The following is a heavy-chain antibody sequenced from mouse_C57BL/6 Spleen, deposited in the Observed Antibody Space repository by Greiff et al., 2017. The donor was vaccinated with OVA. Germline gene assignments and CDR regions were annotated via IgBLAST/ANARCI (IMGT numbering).Heavy chain of an antibody. CDR3: ARGTTVVEGYWYFDV. CDR2: FHPYNDDT. J-gene: IGHJ1*03. CDR1: GYTFTTYP. Sequence: QVQLQQSGAELVKPGASVKMSCKAPGYTFTTYPIEWMKQNHGKSLEWIGNFHPYNDDTKYNEKFKGKATLTVEKSSSTVYLELSRLTSDDSAVYYCARGTTVVEGYWYFDVWGTGTTVTVSS. V-gene: IGHV1-47*01. D-gene: IGHD1-1*01.